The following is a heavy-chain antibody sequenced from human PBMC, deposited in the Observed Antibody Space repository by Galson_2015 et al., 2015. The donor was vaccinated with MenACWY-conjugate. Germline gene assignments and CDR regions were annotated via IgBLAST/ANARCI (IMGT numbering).Heavy chain of an antibody. CDR2: IYWDDDK. V-gene: IGHV2-5*02. J-gene: IGHJ3*02. D-gene: IGHD5-12*01. CDR3: AKVRWLRLNSDAYDM. Sequence: EWLALIYWDDDKRYRPSLKSRLTITKDTSKNQVVLTMTNMDPVDTAVYYCAKVRWLRLNSDAYDMWGQGTMVTVSS.